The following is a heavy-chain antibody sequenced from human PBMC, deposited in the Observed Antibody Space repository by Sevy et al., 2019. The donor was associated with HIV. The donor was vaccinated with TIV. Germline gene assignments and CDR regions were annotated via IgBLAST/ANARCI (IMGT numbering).Heavy chain of an antibody. CDR3: AHSEYYYGSGSFYKRGGLFAP. V-gene: IGHV2-5*02. CDR1: GFSLTTNGVG. J-gene: IGHJ5*02. D-gene: IGHD3-10*01. Sequence: SGPTLVNPTQTLTLTCTFSGFSLTTNGVGVGWIRQPPGKALEWLALIYWDDDKRNRPSLKKRLTITKDTSKNQVVLTKTDMDPVDTATYYCAHSEYYYGSGSFYKRGGLFAPWGQGTLVTVSS. CDR2: IYWDDDK.